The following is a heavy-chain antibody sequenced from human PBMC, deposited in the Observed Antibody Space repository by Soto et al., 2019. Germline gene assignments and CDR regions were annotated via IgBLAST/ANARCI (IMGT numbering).Heavy chain of an antibody. CDR1: GGTFSNHA. CDR2: IIPMFGTA. Sequence: SVKVSCKASGGTFSNHAISWVRQAPGQGLEWMGGIIPMFGTANYAQKFQGRVTTTADKSTNTVYMELTSLTSEDTAVYYCARGDDFDYYYGVDVWGQGTTVTVSS. V-gene: IGHV1-69*06. J-gene: IGHJ6*02. CDR3: ARGDDFDYYYGVDV. D-gene: IGHD3-16*01.